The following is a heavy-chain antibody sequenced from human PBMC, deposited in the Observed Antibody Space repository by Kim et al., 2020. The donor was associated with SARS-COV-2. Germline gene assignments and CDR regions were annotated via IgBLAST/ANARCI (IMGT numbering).Heavy chain of an antibody. Sequence: SGPTLVNPTQTLTLTCTFSGFSLSTSGVGVGWIRQPPGKALEWLALIYWDDDKRYSPSLKSRLTITKDTSKNQVVLTMTNMDPVDTATYYCAHSPRLWFGEYYYYGMDVWGQGTTVTVSS. CDR3: AHSPRLWFGEYYYYGMDV. D-gene: IGHD3-10*01. V-gene: IGHV2-5*02. J-gene: IGHJ6*02. CDR1: GFSLSTSGVG. CDR2: IYWDDDK.